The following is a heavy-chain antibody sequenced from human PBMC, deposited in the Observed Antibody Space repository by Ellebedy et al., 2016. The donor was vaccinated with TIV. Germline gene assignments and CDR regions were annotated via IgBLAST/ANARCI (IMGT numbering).Heavy chain of an antibody. CDR2: ISSSGVST. Sequence: GGSLRLSCAASGFTFRNFAMTWVRQAPGKGLEWVSSISSSGVSTDYADSVRGRVTISRDNSKNMLYLQMNSLRADDSAVYYCAKLDSSGYYYGRFDYWGQGTLVTVSS. J-gene: IGHJ4*02. D-gene: IGHD3-22*01. V-gene: IGHV3-23*01. CDR3: AKLDSSGYYYGRFDY. CDR1: GFTFRNFA.